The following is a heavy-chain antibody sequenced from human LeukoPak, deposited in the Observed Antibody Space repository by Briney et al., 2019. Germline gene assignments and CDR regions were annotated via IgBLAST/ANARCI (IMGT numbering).Heavy chain of an antibody. CDR1: GFTFSSYW. D-gene: IGHD6-19*01. CDR3: ARDDRAVAGSHYY. V-gene: IGHV3-7*01. CDR2: IKQDGSEK. J-gene: IGHJ4*02. Sequence: PGGSLRLSCAASGFTFSSYWMNWVRQAPGKGLEWVGNIKQDGSEKYYMDSVKGRFTISRDNAKNSLYLQMNSLRVEDTAVYYCARDDRAVAGSHYYWGQGTLVTVSS.